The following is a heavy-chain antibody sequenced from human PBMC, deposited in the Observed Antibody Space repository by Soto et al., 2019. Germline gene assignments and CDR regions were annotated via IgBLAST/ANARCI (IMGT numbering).Heavy chain of an antibody. D-gene: IGHD6-19*01. CDR2: INHSGST. CDR1: GGSFSGYY. J-gene: IGHJ6*02. Sequence: LSLTCAVYGGSFSGYYWSWIRQPPGKGLEWIGEINHSGSTNYNPSLKSRVTISVDTSKNQFSLKLSSVTAADTAVYYCARSLIAVAGRDYYHYGMHFCGQATTVTVSS. CDR3: ARSLIAVAGRDYYHYGMHF. V-gene: IGHV4-34*01.